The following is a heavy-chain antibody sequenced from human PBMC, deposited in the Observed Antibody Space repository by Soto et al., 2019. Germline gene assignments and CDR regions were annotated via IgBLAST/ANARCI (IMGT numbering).Heavy chain of an antibody. Sequence: QPGGSPRISCAASGFTVTNYGMHWVRQASGQGLEWVAVISYDGNKIYYVDSVKGRFTISRDISKNTLYLQMNSLRAEDTAVYYCAKVGDVYHYFFAFWGQGALVTVSS. CDR1: GFTVTNYG. J-gene: IGHJ1*01. CDR3: AKVGDVYHYFFAF. V-gene: IGHV3-30*18. D-gene: IGHD3-16*01. CDR2: ISYDGNKI.